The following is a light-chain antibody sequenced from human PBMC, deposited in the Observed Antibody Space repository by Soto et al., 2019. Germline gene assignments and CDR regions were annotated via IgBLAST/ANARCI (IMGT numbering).Light chain of an antibody. V-gene: IGKV3-20*01. CDR1: QSVSSSY. J-gene: IGKJ2*01. Sequence: EIVLTQSPGTLSLSPGERATLSCRASQSVSSSYLAWYQQKPGQAPRLLIYGASSRATGIPDRFSGSGSGTDFTLTISRLEPEDFAVYYCQQYGSSPMYPFGQGPKLEIK. CDR2: GAS. CDR3: QQYGSSPMYP.